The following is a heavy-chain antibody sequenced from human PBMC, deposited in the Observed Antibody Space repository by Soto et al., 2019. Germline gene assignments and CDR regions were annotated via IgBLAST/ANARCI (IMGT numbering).Heavy chain of an antibody. CDR2: IKQDGSER. Sequence: PGGSLRLSCATSGFIFSSYWMSWVRQTPGKGLEWVDNIKQDGSERYYLDSVKGRFTISRDNAKDSLYLQMTSLRDEDTAVYYCARGIGVDVWGQGTTVTVSS. D-gene: IGHD3-10*01. CDR3: ARGIGVDV. J-gene: IGHJ6*02. CDR1: GFIFSSYW. V-gene: IGHV3-7*03.